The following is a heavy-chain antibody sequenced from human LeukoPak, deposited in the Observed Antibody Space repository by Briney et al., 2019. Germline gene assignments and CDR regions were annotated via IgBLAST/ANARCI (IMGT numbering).Heavy chain of an antibody. CDR2: INPNSGGT. V-gene: IGHV1-2*06. J-gene: IGHJ4*02. CDR1: GYTFTGYY. D-gene: IGHD2-2*01. CDR3: VQGLGYCSSTSCYEDY. Sequence: APVKVSCKASGYTFTGYYMHWVRQASGQGLEWKGRINPNSGGTNYAQKFQGRVTMTRDTSISTAYMELSRLRSDDTAVYYCVQGLGYCSSTSCYEDYWGQGTQVTVSS.